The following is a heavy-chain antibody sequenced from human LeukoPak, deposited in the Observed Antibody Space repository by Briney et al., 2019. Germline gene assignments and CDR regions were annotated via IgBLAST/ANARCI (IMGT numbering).Heavy chain of an antibody. CDR2: ISSSGSTI. CDR3: ARDRVTHLVGTVLQYYYYYMDV. J-gene: IGHJ6*03. CDR1: GFTFSSYE. V-gene: IGHV3-48*03. Sequence: GGSMRLSCVASGFTFSSYEMNWVRQAPGKGLEWVSYISSSGSTIYYADSVKGRFTISRDNAKNSLYLQMNSLRAEDTAVYYCARDRVTHLVGTVLQYYYYYMDVWGKGTTVTVSS. D-gene: IGHD1-14*01.